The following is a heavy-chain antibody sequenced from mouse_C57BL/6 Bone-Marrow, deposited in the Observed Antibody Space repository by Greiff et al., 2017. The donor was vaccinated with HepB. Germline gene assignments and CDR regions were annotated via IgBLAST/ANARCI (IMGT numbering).Heavy chain of an antibody. Sequence: DVQLVESGGGLVQPGGSLKLSCAASGFTFSDYGMAWVRQAPRKGPEWVAFISNLAYSIYYADTVTGRFTISRENAKNTLYREMSSLRSEDTAMYYCARRLNWYFDVWGTGTTVTVSS. CDR1: GFTFSDYG. J-gene: IGHJ1*03. CDR2: ISNLAYSI. CDR3: ARRLNWYFDV. V-gene: IGHV5-15*04.